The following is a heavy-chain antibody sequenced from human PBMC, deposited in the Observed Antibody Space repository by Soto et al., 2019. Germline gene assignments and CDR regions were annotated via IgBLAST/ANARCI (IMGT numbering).Heavy chain of an antibody. Sequence: PGGSLRLSCAASGFTFSSYSMNWVRQAPGKGLEWVAFISSNSSNKYYADSVKGRFTISRDNSKNTLYLQMNSLRAEDTAVYYCAKPGGYDYVRYFDYWGQGTLVTVS. J-gene: IGHJ4*02. D-gene: IGHD5-12*01. CDR2: ISSNSSNK. CDR1: GFTFSSYS. V-gene: IGHV3-30*02. CDR3: AKPGGYDYVRYFDY.